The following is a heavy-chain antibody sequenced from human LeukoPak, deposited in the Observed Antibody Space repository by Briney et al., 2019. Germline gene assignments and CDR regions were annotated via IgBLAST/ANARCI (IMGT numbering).Heavy chain of an antibody. CDR1: GYTFTGYY. CDR2: INPNSGGT. CDR3: ARERAAGAWFDP. V-gene: IGHV1-2*06. Sequence: GASVKVSCKASGYTFTGYYMHWVRQAPGQGLEWMGRINPNSGGTNYAQKFEGRITMPRDTSISTPYMELSRLKSDGTAVDYVARERAAGAWFDPWGQGTLVTVSS. J-gene: IGHJ5*02. D-gene: IGHD6-13*01.